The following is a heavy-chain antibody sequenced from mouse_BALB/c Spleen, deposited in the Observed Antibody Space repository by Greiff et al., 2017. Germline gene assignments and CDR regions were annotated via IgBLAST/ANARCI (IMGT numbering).Heavy chain of an antibody. D-gene: IGHD1-3*01. V-gene: IGHV5-9-3*01. J-gene: IGHJ2*01. CDR3: ASLRKWGY. Sequence: EVQVVESGGGLVKPGGSLKLSCAASGFTFSSYAMSWVRQTPEKRLEWVATISSGGSYTYYPDSVKGRFTISRDNAKNTLYLQMSSLRSEDTAMYYCASLRKWGYWGQGTTLTVSS. CDR2: ISSGGSYT. CDR1: GFTFSSYA.